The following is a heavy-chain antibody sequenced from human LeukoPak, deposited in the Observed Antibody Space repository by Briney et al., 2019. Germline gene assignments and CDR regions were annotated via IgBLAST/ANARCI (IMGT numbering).Heavy chain of an antibody. D-gene: IGHD3-22*01. CDR2: IIPIFGIA. CDR1: GGTFISYA. Sequence: GASVKVSCKASGGTFISYAISWVRQAPGQGLEWMGRIIPIFGIANYAQKFQGRVTITADKSTSTAYMELSSLRSEDTAVYYCARGGSSGYYYGMDVWGQGTTVTVSS. V-gene: IGHV1-69*10. J-gene: IGHJ6*02. CDR3: ARGGSSGYYYGMDV.